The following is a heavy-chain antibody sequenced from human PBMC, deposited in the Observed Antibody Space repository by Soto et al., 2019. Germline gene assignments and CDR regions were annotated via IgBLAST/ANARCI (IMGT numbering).Heavy chain of an antibody. CDR3: ARGQEVGAHFFDS. J-gene: IGHJ4*02. D-gene: IGHD2-15*01. Sequence: GGSLRLSCEASGFTFSKFDMHWVRQPTGKGLEWVSTVGISGDTYYAVSVKGRFTISRDNAKNSLSLQMNSLRAGDTALYFCARGQEVGAHFFDSWGQGTQVTVSS. CDR2: VGISGDT. V-gene: IGHV3-13*04. CDR1: GFTFSKFD.